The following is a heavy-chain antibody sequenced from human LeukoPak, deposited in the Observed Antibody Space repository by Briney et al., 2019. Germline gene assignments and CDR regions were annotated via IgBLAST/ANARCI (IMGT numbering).Heavy chain of an antibody. CDR3: ARVGQGAGGGPYLPYFDY. CDR2: ISAYNGNT. D-gene: IGHD2/OR15-2a*01. V-gene: IGHV1-18*01. CDR1: GYTFTSYG. Sequence: GASVKVSCKASGYTFTSYGISWVRQAPGQGLEWMGWISAYNGNTNYAQKLQGRVTMTTDTSTSTAYMELRSLRSDDTAVYYCARVGQGAGGGPYLPYFDYWGQGTLVTVSS. J-gene: IGHJ4*02.